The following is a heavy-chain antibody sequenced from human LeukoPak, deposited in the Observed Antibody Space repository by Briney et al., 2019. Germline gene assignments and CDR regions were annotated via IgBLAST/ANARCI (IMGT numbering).Heavy chain of an antibody. CDR1: GYTLTSYY. CDR2: INPSGGST. V-gene: IGHV1-46*01. CDR3: ARGPSGYQRRIEY. Sequence: ASVKVSCKASGYTLTSYYMHWVRQAPAQGLDGMGIINPSGGSTSYAQKFQGTATMTRDMSTSTVYIELSSLRSEDTAVYYCARGPSGYQRRIEYWGQRALVTVSS. J-gene: IGHJ4*02. D-gene: IGHD3-22*01.